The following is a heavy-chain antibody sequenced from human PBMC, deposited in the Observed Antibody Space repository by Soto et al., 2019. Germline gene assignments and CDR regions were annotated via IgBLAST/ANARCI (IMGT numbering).Heavy chain of an antibody. J-gene: IGHJ4*01. Sequence: SETLSLTCTVSGGSVSSGSYYWNWIRQPPGKGLEWIGHIYYSGSPNYNPSLKSRVTISVDTSKNQFSLELSSVTAADTALYLCVSYFSGTYYSGYSFDFWSQGSSVTVSS. D-gene: IGHD3-10*01. CDR3: VSYFSGTYYSGYSFDF. V-gene: IGHV4-61*01. CDR1: GGSVSSGSYY. CDR2: IYYSGSP.